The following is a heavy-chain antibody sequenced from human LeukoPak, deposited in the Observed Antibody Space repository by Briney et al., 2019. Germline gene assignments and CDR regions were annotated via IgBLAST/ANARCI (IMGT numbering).Heavy chain of an antibody. J-gene: IGHJ4*02. CDR1: GFTFGDYG. D-gene: IGHD3-3*01. Sequence: PGGSLRLSCAASGFTFGDYGMSWVRQAPGKGLEWVSGINWNGGSTGYADSVKGRFTISRDNAKNSLYLQMNSLRAEDTALYYCARVSTIFGVSGGFDYWGQGTLVTVSS. CDR3: ARVSTIFGVSGGFDY. V-gene: IGHV3-20*04. CDR2: INWNGGST.